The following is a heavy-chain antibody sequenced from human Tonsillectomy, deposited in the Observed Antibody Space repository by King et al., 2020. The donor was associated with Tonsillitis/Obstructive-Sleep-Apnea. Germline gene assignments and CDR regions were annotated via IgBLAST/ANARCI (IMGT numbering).Heavy chain of an antibody. CDR1: GFTFSSYA. D-gene: IGHD1-26*01. CDR3: ARDVQSGSYDESGGYFDY. J-gene: IGHJ4*02. Sequence: HVQLVESGGGVVQPGRSLRLSCAASGFTFSSYAMHWVRQAPGKGLEWVAVISYDGSNKYYADSVKGRFTISRDNSKNTLYLQMNSLRAEDTAVYYCARDVQSGSYDESGGYFDYWGQGTLVTVSS. CDR2: ISYDGSNK. V-gene: IGHV3-30*04.